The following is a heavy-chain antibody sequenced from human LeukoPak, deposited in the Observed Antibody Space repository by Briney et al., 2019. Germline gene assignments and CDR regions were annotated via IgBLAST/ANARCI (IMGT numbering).Heavy chain of an antibody. CDR3: ARGTGPSYYFDY. CDR2: IYDSGST. Sequence: PSETLSLTCTVSGGSISSDGYYWSWIRQHPGKGLEWIGYIYDSGSTYYNLSLKSRVTISVDTSENQFSLKLNSVTAADTAVYYYARGTGPSYYFDYWGQGTLVTVSS. CDR1: GGSISSDGYY. V-gene: IGHV4-31*03. J-gene: IGHJ4*02. D-gene: IGHD7-27*01.